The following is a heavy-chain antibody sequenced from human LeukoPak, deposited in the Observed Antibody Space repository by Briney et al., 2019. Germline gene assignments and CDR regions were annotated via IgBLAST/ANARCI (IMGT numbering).Heavy chain of an antibody. D-gene: IGHD7-27*01. J-gene: IGHJ4*02. V-gene: IGHV3-7*01. Sequence: GSLRLSCAASGLTFSSYAMSWVRQAPGKGLEWVANIKQDGSEKYYVDSVKGRFTISRDNAKNSLYLQMNSLRAEDTAVYYCARDGNWGSDYFDYWGQGTLVTVSS. CDR1: GLTFSSYA. CDR2: IKQDGSEK. CDR3: ARDGNWGSDYFDY.